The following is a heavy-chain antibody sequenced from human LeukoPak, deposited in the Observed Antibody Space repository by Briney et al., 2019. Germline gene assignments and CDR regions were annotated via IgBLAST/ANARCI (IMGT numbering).Heavy chain of an antibody. D-gene: IGHD5-24*01. J-gene: IGHJ4*02. CDR1: GISFSTSG. CDR3: AWGWLQPFNS. V-gene: IGHV3-23*01. Sequence: GGSLRLSCATSGISFSTSGLSWVRQAPGKGLEWVSGISGGDVRTYYADSVKGRFTITRDNAKNTLYLQMNSLRTEDTALYYCAWGWLQPFNSWGQGTLVTVSS. CDR2: ISGGDVRT.